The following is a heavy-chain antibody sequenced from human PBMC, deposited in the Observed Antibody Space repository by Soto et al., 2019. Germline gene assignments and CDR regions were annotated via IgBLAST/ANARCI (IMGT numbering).Heavy chain of an antibody. CDR2: IWYDGSNI. Sequence: QGQLVESGGGVVQPGRSLRLSCAASGFTFTDYAMHWVRQAPDKGLEWVAIIWYDGSNIYYADSVKGRFTISRDNSKNTLCLQMNSLRAEDTAVYYCAREKFGDDFDYWGQGTLVTVSS. D-gene: IGHD2-21*02. V-gene: IGHV3-33*01. CDR3: AREKFGDDFDY. J-gene: IGHJ4*02. CDR1: GFTFTDYA.